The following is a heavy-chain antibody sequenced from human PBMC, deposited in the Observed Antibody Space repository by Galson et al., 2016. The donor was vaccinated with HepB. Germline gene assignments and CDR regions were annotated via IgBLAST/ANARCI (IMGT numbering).Heavy chain of an antibody. CDR3: ARGAGIAVADYFYYYAFDV. CDR1: GYTFTTYD. J-gene: IGHJ6*02. D-gene: IGHD6-19*01. Sequence: SVKVSCKASGYTFTTYDINWVRQATGQGLEWMGWVNTNSGNTGYAQKFQGRVTMSRNSSINTAYMELTSLRSEDTAVYYCARGAGIAVADYFYYYAFDVWGRGPTVTVSS. V-gene: IGHV1-8*01. CDR2: VNTNSGNT.